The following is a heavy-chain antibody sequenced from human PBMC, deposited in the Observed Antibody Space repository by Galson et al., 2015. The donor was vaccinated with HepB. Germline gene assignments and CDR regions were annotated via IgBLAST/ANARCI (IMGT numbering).Heavy chain of an antibody. Sequence: SLRLSCAASGFSFSSYWMSWVRQAPGKGLEWVATINQDGSEKYYVDSVKGRFTMSRDSAKNSLYLQMNSLRAEDTAVYYCARRETTQNWFDPWGQGTLVTVSS. D-gene: IGHD4-11*01. J-gene: IGHJ5*02. CDR1: GFSFSSYW. CDR2: INQDGSEK. V-gene: IGHV3-7*03. CDR3: ARRETTQNWFDP.